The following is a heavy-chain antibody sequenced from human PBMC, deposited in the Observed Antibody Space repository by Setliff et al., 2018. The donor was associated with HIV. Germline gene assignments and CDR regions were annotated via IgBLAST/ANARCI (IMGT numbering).Heavy chain of an antibody. J-gene: IGHJ3*02. V-gene: IGHV1-46*01. CDR1: GYTFTSYH. D-gene: IGHD5-12*01. CDR3: ASAGAWQRNALDI. Sequence: GASVKVSCKTSGYTFTSYHMHWVRQAPGLGLEWMGVINPTGGSTRNTQKFQGRVAMTRDTSTSTVYMELSSLRSEDTAVYYCASAGAWQRNALDIWGQGTMVTVSS. CDR2: INPTGGST.